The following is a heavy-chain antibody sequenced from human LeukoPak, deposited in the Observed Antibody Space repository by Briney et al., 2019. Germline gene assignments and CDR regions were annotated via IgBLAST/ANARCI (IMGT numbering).Heavy chain of an antibody. J-gene: IGHJ5*02. Sequence: GESLKISCKGSGYTFTGNYMHWVRQAPGQGLEWMGWINPNSGGTNYAQKFQGRVTMTRDTSISTAYMELSRLRSDDTAVYYCARTTLQTLGAWGQGTLVTVSS. CDR2: INPNSGGT. D-gene: IGHD3-10*01. CDR3: ARTTLQTLGA. CDR1: GYTFTGNY. V-gene: IGHV1-2*02.